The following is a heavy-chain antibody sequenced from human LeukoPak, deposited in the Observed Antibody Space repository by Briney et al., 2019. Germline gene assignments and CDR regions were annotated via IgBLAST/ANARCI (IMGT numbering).Heavy chain of an antibody. V-gene: IGHV1-18*01. CDR3: ASGSLYYYAMDV. CDR2: ISAYNGNT. J-gene: IGHJ6*02. Sequence: ASVKVSCKASGYTFTSYGISWVRQAPGQGLEWMGWISAYNGNTNYAQKLQGRVTMTTDTSTSTAYMELRSLSSDDTAVYYCASGSLYYYAMDVWGQGTTVTVSS. D-gene: IGHD3-10*01. CDR1: GYTFTSYG.